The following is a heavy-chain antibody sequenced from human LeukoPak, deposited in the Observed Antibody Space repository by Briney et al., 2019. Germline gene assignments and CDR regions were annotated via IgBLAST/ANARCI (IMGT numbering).Heavy chain of an antibody. CDR1: GFTFSSYA. CDR2: IYSGGST. D-gene: IGHD1-20*01. V-gene: IGHV3-66*04. CDR3: ARHNYYFDY. Sequence: GGSLRLSCAASGFTFSSYAMSWVRQAPGKGLEWVSVIYSGGSTYYADSVKGRFTISRDNSKNTLYLQMNSLRAEDTAVYYCARHNYYFDYWGQGTLVTVSS. J-gene: IGHJ4*02.